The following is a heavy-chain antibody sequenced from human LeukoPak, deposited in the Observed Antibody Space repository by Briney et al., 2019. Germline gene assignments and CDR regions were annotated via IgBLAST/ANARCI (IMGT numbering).Heavy chain of an antibody. J-gene: IGHJ4*02. D-gene: IGHD3-3*01. CDR1: GYTFTGYN. Sequence: ASVKVSCKASGYTFTGYNIHWVRQAPGQGPEWMGWINPHSGTTNYAQSFQGRVTMTRDTSLSTAYMELSRLRSDDTATYYCARDQGTAIFGVAPVGYWGQGTLVTVSS. CDR2: INPHSGTT. V-gene: IGHV1-2*02. CDR3: ARDQGTAIFGVAPVGY.